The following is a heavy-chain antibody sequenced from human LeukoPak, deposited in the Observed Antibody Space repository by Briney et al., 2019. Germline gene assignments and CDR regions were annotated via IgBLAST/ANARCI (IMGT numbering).Heavy chain of an antibody. CDR1: GFTFSSYG. CDR2: IWYDGSNK. J-gene: IGHJ6*02. Sequence: HGGSLRLSCAASGFTFSSYGMHWVRQAPGKGLEWVAVIWYDGSNKYYADSVKGRFTISRDNSKNTLYLQMNSLRAEDTAVYYCARDGDSSGFYYYYGMDVWGQGTTVTVSS. V-gene: IGHV3-33*01. D-gene: IGHD6-19*01. CDR3: ARDGDSSGFYYYYGMDV.